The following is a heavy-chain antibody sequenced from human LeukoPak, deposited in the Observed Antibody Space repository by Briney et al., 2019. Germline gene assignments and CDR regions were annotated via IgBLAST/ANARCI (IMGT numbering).Heavy chain of an antibody. Sequence: SETLSLTCIVSGGSIRSGGYYWSWIRQHPGKGLEWIGYIFYSGTTYYSPSLKSRVTISVDTSKNQFSLKLSSVTAADTAVYYCARGHPGPMGDAFDIWGQGTMVTVSS. V-gene: IGHV4-31*03. CDR2: IFYSGTT. J-gene: IGHJ3*02. CDR3: ARGHPGPMGDAFDI. CDR1: GGSIRSGGYY.